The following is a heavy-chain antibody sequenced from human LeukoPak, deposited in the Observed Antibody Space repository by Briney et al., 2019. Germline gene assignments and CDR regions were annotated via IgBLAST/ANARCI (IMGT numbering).Heavy chain of an antibody. CDR1: GGSISSYY. Sequence: SETLSLTGTVSGGSISSYYWSWIRQLPGKGLEWIGYIYYSGSTNYNPSLKSRVTISVDTSKNQFSLKLSSVTAADTAVYYCARARLTGYNINWFDPWGQGTLVTVSS. D-gene: IGHD3-9*01. CDR2: IYYSGST. V-gene: IGHV4-59*01. CDR3: ARARLTGYNINWFDP. J-gene: IGHJ5*02.